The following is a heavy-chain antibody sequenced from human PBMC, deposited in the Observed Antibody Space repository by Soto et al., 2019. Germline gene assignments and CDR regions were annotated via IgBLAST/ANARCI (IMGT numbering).Heavy chain of an antibody. CDR3: ATGEDSGYYYGVFDI. CDR2: IYYSGST. V-gene: IGHV4-30-4*01. CDR1: GGSISSGDYY. D-gene: IGHD3-22*01. J-gene: IGHJ3*02. Sequence: PSETLSLTCTVSGGSISSGDYYWSWIRQPPGKGLEWIGYIYYSGSTYYNPSLKSRVTISVDTSKNQFSLKLSSVTAADTAVYYCATGEDSGYYYGVFDIWGERTMVTVSS.